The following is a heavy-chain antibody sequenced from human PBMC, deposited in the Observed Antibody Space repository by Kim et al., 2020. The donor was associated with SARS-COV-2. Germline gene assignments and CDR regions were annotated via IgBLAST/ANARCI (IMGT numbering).Heavy chain of an antibody. CDR3: ARAVEPYYYDSSGPIYGMDV. V-gene: IGHV3-7*01. Sequence: GGSLRLSCAASGFTFSSYWMSWVRQAPGKGLEWVANIKQDGSEKYYVDSVKGRFTISRDNAKNSLYLQMNSLRAEDTAVYYCARAVEPYYYDSSGPIYGMDVWGQGTTVTVSS. D-gene: IGHD3-22*01. CDR2: IKQDGSEK. CDR1: GFTFSSYW. J-gene: IGHJ6*02.